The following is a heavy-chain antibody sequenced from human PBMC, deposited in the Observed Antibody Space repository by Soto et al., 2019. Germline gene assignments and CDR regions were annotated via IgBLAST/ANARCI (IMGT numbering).Heavy chain of an antibody. CDR1: GFTFNNYG. CDR3: SKDQGNAACHGIN. V-gene: IGHV3-30*18. CDR2: ISNDGSDK. J-gene: IGHJ3*01. D-gene: IGHD1-26*01. Sequence: QVQLVESGGGVVQPGRSLRLSCAASGFTFNNYGMHWVRQAPGKGLEWVATISNDGSDKYYADSVKGRLTISRDNSKKTVYYQVSSLRTEESAVYYCSKDQGNAACHGINGGQGTMVTVSS.